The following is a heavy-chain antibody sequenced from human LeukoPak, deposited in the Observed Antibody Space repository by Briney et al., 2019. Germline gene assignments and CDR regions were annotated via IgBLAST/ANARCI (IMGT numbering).Heavy chain of an antibody. CDR3: AIDHRSAVTTINWFDP. Sequence: GGSLRLSCAASGFXFSSYAMSWVRQAAGKGLEWVSAISGSGGSTYYADSVKGRFTISRDNSKNTLYLQMNSLRAEDTAVYYCAIDHRSAVTTINWFDPWGQGTLVTVSS. J-gene: IGHJ5*02. V-gene: IGHV3-23*01. CDR1: GFXFSSYA. CDR2: ISGSGGST. D-gene: IGHD4-17*01.